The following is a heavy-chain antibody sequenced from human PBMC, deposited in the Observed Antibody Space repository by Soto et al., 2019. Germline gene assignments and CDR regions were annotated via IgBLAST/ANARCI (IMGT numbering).Heavy chain of an antibody. CDR2: ISAYNGNT. Sequence: QVQLVQSGAEVKKPGASVKVSCKASGYTFTSYGISWVRQAPGQGLEWMGWISAYNGNTNYAQKLQGRVTMTTDTSTSTAYMELRSLRSDDTSVYYCARGEWGGYTSGWYPTLFDYWGQGTLVTVSS. CDR1: GYTFTSYG. J-gene: IGHJ4*02. V-gene: IGHV1-18*01. CDR3: ARGEWGGYTSGWYPTLFDY. D-gene: IGHD6-19*01.